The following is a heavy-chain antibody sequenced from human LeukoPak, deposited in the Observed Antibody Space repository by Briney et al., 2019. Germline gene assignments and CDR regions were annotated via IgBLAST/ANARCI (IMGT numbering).Heavy chain of an antibody. CDR3: ARAWIQLWWFDP. V-gene: IGHV1-69*05. D-gene: IGHD5-18*01. CDR2: IIPLFGTA. Sequence: EASVKVSCKASGGTFSSYAISWVRQAPGQGLEWMGGIIPLFGTANYAQKFQGRVTITTDESTSTAYMELSSLRSEDTAVYYCARAWIQLWWFDPWGQGTLVTVSS. J-gene: IGHJ5*02. CDR1: GGTFSSYA.